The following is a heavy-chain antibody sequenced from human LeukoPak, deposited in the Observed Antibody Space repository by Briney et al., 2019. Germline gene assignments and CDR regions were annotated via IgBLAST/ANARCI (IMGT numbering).Heavy chain of an antibody. CDR1: GFTFSSYG. D-gene: IGHD6-13*01. CDR3: AAHTSAGTWAFDI. CDR2: ISYDGSNK. J-gene: IGHJ3*02. V-gene: IGHV3-30*03. Sequence: GRSLGLSCAASGFTFSSYGMHWVRQAPGKGLEWVAVISYDGSNKYYADSVKGRFTISRDNSKNTLYLQMNSLRAEDTAVYYCAAHTSAGTWAFDIWGQGTMVTVSS.